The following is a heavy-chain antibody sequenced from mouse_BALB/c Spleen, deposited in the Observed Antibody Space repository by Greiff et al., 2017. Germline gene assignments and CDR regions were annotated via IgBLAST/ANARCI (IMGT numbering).Heavy chain of an antibody. D-gene: IGHD1-1*01. V-gene: IGHV3-2*02. Sequence: VQLKESGPGLVKPSQSLSLTCTVTGYSITSDYAWNLIRQFPGNKLEWMGYISYSGSTSYNPSLKSRISITRDTSKNQFFLQLNSVTTEDTATYYCATTVVATSDAMDYWGQGTSVTVSS. CDR2: ISYSGST. J-gene: IGHJ4*01. CDR3: ATTVVATSDAMDY. CDR1: GYSITSDYA.